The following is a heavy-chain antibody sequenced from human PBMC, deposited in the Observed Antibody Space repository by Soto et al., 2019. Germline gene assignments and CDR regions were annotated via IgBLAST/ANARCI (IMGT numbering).Heavy chain of an antibody. J-gene: IGHJ3*01. D-gene: IGHD6-13*01. V-gene: IGHV1-2*04. CDR2: INPNNGGT. Sequence: QVQLVQSGAEVKKPGASVKVSCRASGYTFTGYYMHWVRQAPGQGLEWMGWINPNNGGTNSAQKFQGWVTMTRDTSISTAYMELRRLKSDDTAIYYCARAIAAIWEGNAIELWGKGTMVTVSS. CDR1: GYTFTGYY. CDR3: ARAIAAIWEGNAIEL.